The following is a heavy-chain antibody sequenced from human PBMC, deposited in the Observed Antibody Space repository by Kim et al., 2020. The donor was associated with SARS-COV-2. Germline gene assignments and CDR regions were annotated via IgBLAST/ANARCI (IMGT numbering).Heavy chain of an antibody. CDR2: NCNKADGYTT. D-gene: IGHD5-12*01. Sequence: GGSRRLSCAASGFIFSDHYMDWVRQAPGRGLEWVGRNCNKADGYTTEYAASVRGRFTISRDESKNSVVLQMNSLKTEDTAVYYCTRLTAYRGLYPDCWG. CDR1: GFIFSDHY. CDR3: TRLTAYRGLYPDC. J-gene: IGHJ4*01. V-gene: IGHV3-72*01.